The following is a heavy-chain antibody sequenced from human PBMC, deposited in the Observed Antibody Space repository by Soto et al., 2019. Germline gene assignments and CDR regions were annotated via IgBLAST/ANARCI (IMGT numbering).Heavy chain of an antibody. V-gene: IGHV3-74*01. CDR3: ARDNWNSY. CDR1: GFTFNIYW. J-gene: IGHJ4*02. D-gene: IGHD1-1*01. CDR2: IDNDGRAT. Sequence: EVQLVESGGGLVQPGGSLRLSCVASGFTFNIYWMHWVRQAPGKGLEWVSRIDNDGRATTYADSVKGRFTISRDNAKNTLFLQMTTLRVDDTAVYYCARDNWNSYWGQGTLVTVSS.